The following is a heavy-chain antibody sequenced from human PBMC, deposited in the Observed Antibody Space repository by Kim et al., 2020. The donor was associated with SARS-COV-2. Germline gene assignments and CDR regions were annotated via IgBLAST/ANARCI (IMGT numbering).Heavy chain of an antibody. Sequence: GGSLRLSCAASGFTFNAYDMNLVRQAPGKGLEWLSFITKSSTTIYYADSVKGRFPISRDNAKNSLYLQMNSLRDEDPALYYCVRDRMGGAFDIWGQGTMVTVSS. CDR1: GFTFNAYD. CDR2: ITKSSTTI. D-gene: IGHD3-16*01. V-gene: IGHV3-48*02. J-gene: IGHJ3*02. CDR3: VRDRMGGAFDI.